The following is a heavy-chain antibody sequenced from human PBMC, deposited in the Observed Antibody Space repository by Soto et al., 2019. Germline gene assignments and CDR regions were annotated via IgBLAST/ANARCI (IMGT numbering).Heavy chain of an antibody. CDR3: ARQGMEYQLLLYYYGMDV. J-gene: IGHJ6*02. CDR2: IYYSGST. D-gene: IGHD2-2*01. V-gene: IGHV4-39*01. CDR1: GGSISSSSYY. Sequence: NPSETLSLTCTVSGGSISSSSYYWGWIRQPPGKGLEWIGSIYYSGSTYYNPSLKSRVTISVDTSKNQFSLKLSSVTAADTAVYYCARQGMEYQLLLYYYGMDVWGQGTTVTVSS.